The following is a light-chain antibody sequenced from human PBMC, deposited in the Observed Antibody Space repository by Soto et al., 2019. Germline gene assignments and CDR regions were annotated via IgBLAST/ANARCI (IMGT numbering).Light chain of an antibody. Sequence: DIQMTQSPSSLSASVGDRFTITCRASQTFSNYVNWFQQRLGKAPRLLIYAASTLQSGVPSRFSGSGSGTDFTLTISSLQPDDFATYYCQQYNTYSTFGQGTRLEIK. CDR3: QQYNTYST. V-gene: IGKV1-39*01. CDR1: QTFSNY. CDR2: AAS. J-gene: IGKJ5*01.